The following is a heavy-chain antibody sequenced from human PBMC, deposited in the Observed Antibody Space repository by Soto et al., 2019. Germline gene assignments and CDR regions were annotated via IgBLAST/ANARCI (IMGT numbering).Heavy chain of an antibody. Sequence: SVKVSCKASGGTFSSYTICWLRQEPGQGLEWMGRIIPILGIANYAQKFQGRVTITADKSTSTAYMELSSLRSEDTAVYYCAREIYYGSGSYSYYYGMDVWGQGTTVTVSS. CDR1: GGTFSSYT. V-gene: IGHV1-69*04. D-gene: IGHD3-10*01. CDR2: IIPILGIA. J-gene: IGHJ6*02. CDR3: AREIYYGSGSYSYYYGMDV.